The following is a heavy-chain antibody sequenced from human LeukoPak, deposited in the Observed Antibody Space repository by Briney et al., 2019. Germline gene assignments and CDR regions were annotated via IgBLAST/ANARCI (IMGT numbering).Heavy chain of an antibody. CDR2: ISGSGGST. Sequence: PGGSLRLSCAASGFTFSSYAMSWVRQAPGKGLEWVSAISGSGGSTYYADSVKGRFTISRDNSKNTLYLQMNSLRAEDTAVYYCAKDFVGYCSSTSCSDYWGQGTLVTVSS. CDR1: GFTFSSYA. CDR3: AKDFVGYCSSTSCSDY. J-gene: IGHJ4*02. V-gene: IGHV3-23*01. D-gene: IGHD2-2*01.